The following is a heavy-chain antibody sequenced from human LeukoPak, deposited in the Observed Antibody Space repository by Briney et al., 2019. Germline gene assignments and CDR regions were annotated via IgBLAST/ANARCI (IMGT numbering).Heavy chain of an antibody. CDR1: GYTFTSYD. V-gene: IGHV1-2*02. CDR3: ARDLVVGATTHFDY. Sequence: EASVKVSCKASGYTFTSYDINWVRQATGQGLEWMGWINPNSGGTNYAQKFQGRVTMTRDTSISTAYMELSRLRSDDTAVYYCARDLVVGATTHFDYWGQGTLVTVSS. D-gene: IGHD1-26*01. CDR2: INPNSGGT. J-gene: IGHJ4*02.